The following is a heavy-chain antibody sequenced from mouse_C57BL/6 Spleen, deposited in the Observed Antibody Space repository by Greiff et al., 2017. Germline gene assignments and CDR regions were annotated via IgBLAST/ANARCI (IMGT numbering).Heavy chain of an antibody. CDR1: GYTFTSYW. V-gene: IGHV1-61*01. CDR2: IYPSDSET. CDR3: ARFYYYGSSPWYFDV. D-gene: IGHD1-1*01. Sequence: QVQLQQPGAELVRPGSSVKLSCKASGYTFTSYWMDWVKQRPGQGLEWIGNIYPSDSETHYNQKFKDKATLTVDKSSSTAYMQLSSLTSEDSAVYYCARFYYYGSSPWYFDVWGTGTTVTVSS. J-gene: IGHJ1*03.